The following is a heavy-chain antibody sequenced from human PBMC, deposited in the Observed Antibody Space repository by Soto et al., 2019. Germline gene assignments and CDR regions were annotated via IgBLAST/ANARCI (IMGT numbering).Heavy chain of an antibody. J-gene: IGHJ4*02. CDR3: ASLDTARVETAGY. CDR1: GFAVSSKY. V-gene: IGHV3-7*01. D-gene: IGHD5-18*01. CDR2: IKQGGTET. Sequence: PGGSLRLSCAASGFAVSSKYMTWVRQAPGKGLEWVANIKQGGTETYYVDSVKGRFTISKDHAKNSLYLQMNSLRVEDTALYYCASLDTARVETAGYWGQGTLVTVSS.